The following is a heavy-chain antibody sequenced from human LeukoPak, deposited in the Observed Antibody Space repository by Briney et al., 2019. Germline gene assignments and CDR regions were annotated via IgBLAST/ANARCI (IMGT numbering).Heavy chain of an antibody. CDR1: GFTVSSNY. J-gene: IGHJ4*02. D-gene: IGHD2-15*01. CDR3: ARGVAATGFALDY. V-gene: IGHV3-66*01. Sequence: GGSQRLSCAASGFTVSSNYMSWVRQAPGKGLEWVSVIYSGGSTYYADSVKGRFTISRDNSKNTLYLQMNSLRAEDTAVYYCARGVAATGFALDYWGQGTLVTVSS. CDR2: IYSGGST.